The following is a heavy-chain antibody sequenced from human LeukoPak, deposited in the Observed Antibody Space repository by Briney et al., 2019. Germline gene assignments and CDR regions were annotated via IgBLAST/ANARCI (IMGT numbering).Heavy chain of an antibody. J-gene: IGHJ4*02. CDR1: GGTFSSYA. Sequence: ASVKVSCKASGGTFSSYAMSWVRQAPGKGLEWVSAISGSGGSTYYADSVKGRFTISRDNSKNTLYLQMNSLRAEDTAVYYCAKGQFTIFGVLSLAYGYFDYWGQGTLVTVSS. D-gene: IGHD3-3*01. V-gene: IGHV3-23*01. CDR2: ISGSGGST. CDR3: AKGQFTIFGVLSLAYGYFDY.